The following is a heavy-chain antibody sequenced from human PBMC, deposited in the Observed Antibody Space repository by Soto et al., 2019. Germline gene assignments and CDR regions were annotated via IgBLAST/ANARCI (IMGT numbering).Heavy chain of an antibody. CDR1: GYSFTSYC. J-gene: IGHJ3*02. V-gene: IGHV5-10-1*01. D-gene: IGHD2-21*02. CDR2: IDPSDSYT. CDR3: ARHGRPYCGGDSYDDAFDI. Sequence: VESVTISCKVSGYSFTSYCIIWVPQMPGKRPEWMGRIDPSDSYTNYSPSFQGHVTISADKSISTAYLQWSSLKASDTAMYYCARHGRPYCGGDSYDDAFDIWGQGTMVTVSS.